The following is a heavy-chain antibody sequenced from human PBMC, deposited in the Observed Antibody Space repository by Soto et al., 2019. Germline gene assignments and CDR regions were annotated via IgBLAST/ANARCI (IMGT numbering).Heavy chain of an antibody. D-gene: IGHD4-17*01. Sequence: QAQLLQSGAEVKKHGASVKVSCKASGYNFTNYDINWVRQATGQGLEWMGWMNPKSGNTGYAQQFQGRVIMTRSTSISTAYMELSSRRSEDTAVYYCVRGYGEIDYWGQGTLVTVSS. CDR2: MNPKSGNT. V-gene: IGHV1-8*01. J-gene: IGHJ4*02. CDR1: GYNFTNYD. CDR3: VRGYGEIDY.